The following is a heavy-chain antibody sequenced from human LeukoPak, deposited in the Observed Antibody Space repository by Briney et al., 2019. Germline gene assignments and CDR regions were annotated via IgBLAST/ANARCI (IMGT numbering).Heavy chain of an antibody. V-gene: IGHV1-69*04. CDR1: GGTFSSYA. Sequence: ASVKFSCKASGGTFSSYAISWVRQAPGQGLEWMGRIIPILGIANYAQKFQGRVTITADKSTSTAYMELSSLRSEDTAVYYCARDKDYYGSGSYSYYYYYGMDVWGQGTTVTVSS. D-gene: IGHD3-10*01. CDR3: ARDKDYYGSGSYSYYYYYGMDV. J-gene: IGHJ6*02. CDR2: IIPILGIA.